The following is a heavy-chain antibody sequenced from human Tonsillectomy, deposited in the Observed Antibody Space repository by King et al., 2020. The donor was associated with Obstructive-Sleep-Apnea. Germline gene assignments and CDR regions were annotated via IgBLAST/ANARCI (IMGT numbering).Heavy chain of an antibody. D-gene: IGHD6-13*01. V-gene: IGHV4-39*07. CDR1: GGSISSSSYY. J-gene: IGHJ2*01. CDR2: MYHSGRT. CDR3: ARDEQLIPYWYFDL. Sequence: LQLQESGPGLVKPSETLSLICTVSGGSISSSSYYWVWIRQPPGKGLEWMVIMYHSGRTYSNPSLTSLVTISVDTSKNQFSLKLNSVTAADSAVYYCARDEQLIPYWYFDLWGRGTLVTVSS.